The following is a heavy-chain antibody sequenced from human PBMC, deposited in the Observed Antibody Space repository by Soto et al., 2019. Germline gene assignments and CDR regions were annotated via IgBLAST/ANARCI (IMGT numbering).Heavy chain of an antibody. CDR3: ASLYAYYYYGMDV. Sequence: SETLSLTFTVSGGSVSSGSYSWSWIRQPPGKGLEWIGYIYYSGSTNYNPSLKSRVTISVDTSKNQFSLKLSSVTAADTAVYYCASLYAYYYYGMDVWGQGTTVTVSS. CDR1: GGSVSSGSYS. V-gene: IGHV4-61*01. CDR2: IYYSGST. J-gene: IGHJ6*02. D-gene: IGHD3-16*01.